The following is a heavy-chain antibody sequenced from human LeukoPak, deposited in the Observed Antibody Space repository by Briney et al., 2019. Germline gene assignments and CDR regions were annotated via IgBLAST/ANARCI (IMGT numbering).Heavy chain of an antibody. CDR2: IYYSGST. CDR3: ARLSLAGPNYYYYGMDV. Sequence: SETLSLTCAVSGGSISSSSYYWGWIRQPPGKGLEWIGSIYYSGSTYYNPSLKSRVTISVDTSKNQFSLKLSSVTAADTAVYYCARLSLAGPNYYYYGMDVWGKGTTVTVSS. CDR1: GGSISSSSYY. J-gene: IGHJ6*04. D-gene: IGHD6-13*01. V-gene: IGHV4-39*01.